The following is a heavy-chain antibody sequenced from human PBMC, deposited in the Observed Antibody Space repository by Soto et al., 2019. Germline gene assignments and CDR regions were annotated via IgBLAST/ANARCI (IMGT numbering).Heavy chain of an antibody. V-gene: IGHV2-5*02. D-gene: IGHD3-3*01. CDR3: AHRVLRTVFGLVTTTAIYFDF. CDR1: GFSLTTSGVG. Sequence: QITLNESGPTQVKPRQTLTLTCTFSGFSLTTSGVGVGWIRQSPGKAPEWLALIYWDDDKRYRPSLKSRLTITKDTSKTPVVLTMADLDPADTATYYCAHRVLRTVFGLVTTTAIYFDFWGQGTPVAVSS. CDR2: IYWDDDK. J-gene: IGHJ4*02.